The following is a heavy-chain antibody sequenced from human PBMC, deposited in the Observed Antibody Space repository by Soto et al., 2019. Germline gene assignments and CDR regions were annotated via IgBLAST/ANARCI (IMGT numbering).Heavy chain of an antibody. CDR1: GGSISSGGYY. Sequence: SETLSLTCTVSGGSISSGGYYWSWIRQHPGKGLEWIGYIYYSGSTYYNPSLKSRVTISVDTSKNQFSLKLSSVTAADTAVYYCARGVPNYYGSGSYYNLNLTFDYWGQGTLVTVSS. D-gene: IGHD3-10*01. CDR2: IYYSGST. V-gene: IGHV4-31*03. CDR3: ARGVPNYYGSGSYYNLNLTFDY. J-gene: IGHJ4*02.